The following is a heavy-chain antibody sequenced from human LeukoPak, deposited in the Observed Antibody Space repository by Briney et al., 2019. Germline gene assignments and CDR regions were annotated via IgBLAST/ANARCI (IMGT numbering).Heavy chain of an antibody. CDR3: AKRLVVITVHYFDY. V-gene: IGHV3-53*01. D-gene: IGHD3-22*01. J-gene: IGHJ4*02. CDR1: GFTVSSNY. Sequence: TGGSLRLSCAASGFTVSSNYMSWVRQAPGKGLEWVSVIYSGGSTYYADSVKGRFTISRDNSENTLYLQMNSLRAEDTAVYYCAKRLVVITVHYFDYWGQGTLVTVSS. CDR2: IYSGGST.